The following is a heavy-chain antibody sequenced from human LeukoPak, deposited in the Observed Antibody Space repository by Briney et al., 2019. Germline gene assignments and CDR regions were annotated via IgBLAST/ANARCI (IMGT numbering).Heavy chain of an antibody. CDR3: AANGYYTIEY. D-gene: IGHD1-26*01. V-gene: IGHV4-34*08. Sequence: GSLRLSCAASGFTFDDYGMSWVRQPPGKGLEWIGEIHHTGSTNYNPSLKSRVTISVDKSKNQFSLNFNSMSAADSAVYYCAANGYYTIEYWGQGTLVTVSS. CDR1: GFTFDDYG. CDR2: IHHTGST. J-gene: IGHJ4*02.